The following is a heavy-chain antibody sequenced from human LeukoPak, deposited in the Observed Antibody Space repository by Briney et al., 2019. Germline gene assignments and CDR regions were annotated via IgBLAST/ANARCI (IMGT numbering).Heavy chain of an antibody. CDR3: ARDHLDFWSGYNYFDY. CDR1: GYTFTGYY. V-gene: IGHV1-2*02. J-gene: IGHJ4*02. Sequence: ASVKVSCKASGYTFTGYYMHWVRQAPGQGLEWMGWINPNSGGTDYAQKFQGRVTMTRDTSISTAYMELSRLRSGDTAVYYCARDHLDFWSGYNYFDYWGQGTLVTVSS. D-gene: IGHD3-3*01. CDR2: INPNSGGT.